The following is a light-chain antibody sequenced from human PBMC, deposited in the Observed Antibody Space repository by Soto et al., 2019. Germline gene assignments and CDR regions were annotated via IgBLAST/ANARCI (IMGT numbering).Light chain of an antibody. J-gene: IGLJ1*01. V-gene: IGLV2-23*01. Sequence: QSVVSQPGSVAGSPGQSITISCTGPSSDVGSYNLVSWYQQHPGKAPKLMIYEGSKRPSGVSNRFSGSKSGNTASLTISGLQAEDEADYYCCSYAGSSTFLVFGTGTKVTVL. CDR1: SSDVGSYNL. CDR2: EGS. CDR3: CSYAGSSTFLV.